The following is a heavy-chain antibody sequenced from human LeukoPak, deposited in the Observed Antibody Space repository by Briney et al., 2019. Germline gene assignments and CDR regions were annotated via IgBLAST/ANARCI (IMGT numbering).Heavy chain of an antibody. J-gene: IGHJ4*02. Sequence: GGSLRLSCAASGMSFSNHWMHWVRQAPGKGLVWVSLIKTDGRTTPYADSVKGRFTISRDNGKSTLYLQMNSLRAEDTAIYYCTTGPSYGYEWWGQGTVVTVSS. V-gene: IGHV3-74*01. CDR2: IKTDGRTT. CDR3: TTGPSYGYEW. CDR1: GMSFSNHW. D-gene: IGHD3-16*01.